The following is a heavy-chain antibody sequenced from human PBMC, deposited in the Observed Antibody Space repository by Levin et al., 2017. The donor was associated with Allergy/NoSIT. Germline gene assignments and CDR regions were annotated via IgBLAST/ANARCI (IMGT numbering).Heavy chain of an antibody. V-gene: IGHV3-23*01. Sequence: GGSLRLSCVASGFTFSTYAMTWVRQAPGKGLEWLSSISGSGGRTYYADSVKGRPTMSRDNSNNTLYLQVNSLRVDHTAISDCAEDHLGQVFGGNSDGWGCWGQGTLVTVSS. D-gene: IGHD4-23*01. CDR1: GFTFSTYA. CDR2: ISGSGGRT. J-gene: IGHJ4*02. CDR3: AEDHLGQVFGGNSDGWGC.